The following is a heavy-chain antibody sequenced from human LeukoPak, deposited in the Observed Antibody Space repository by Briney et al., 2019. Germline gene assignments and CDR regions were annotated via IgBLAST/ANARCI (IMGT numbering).Heavy chain of an antibody. D-gene: IGHD4-17*01. Sequence: GGSLRLSCAASGFTFSSYWMYWVRQAPGKGLVWVSRINSDGSSTIYADSVKGRFTISRDNAKNTLYLQMNSLRAEDTAVYYCARESTVTTDSFDYWGQGTLVTVSS. J-gene: IGHJ4*02. CDR3: ARESTVTTDSFDY. V-gene: IGHV3-74*01. CDR1: GFTFSSYW. CDR2: INSDGSST.